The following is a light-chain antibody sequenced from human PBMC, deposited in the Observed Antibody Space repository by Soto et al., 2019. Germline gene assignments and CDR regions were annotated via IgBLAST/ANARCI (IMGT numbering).Light chain of an antibody. CDR1: QSVSSSY. V-gene: IGKV3-20*01. CDR2: GAS. J-gene: IGKJ5*01. CDR3: QQYGSSSIT. Sequence: EIVLTQSPGTLSLSPGERATLSCRASQSVSSSYLAWYQQKPGQAPRLLIYGASSRATGIPDRFSGSGSGTDFTLTISRLEPEDFAGYYGQQYGSSSITFGQGTRLEIK.